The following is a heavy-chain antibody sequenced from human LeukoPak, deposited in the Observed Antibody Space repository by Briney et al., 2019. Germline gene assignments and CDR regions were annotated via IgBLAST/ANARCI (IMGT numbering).Heavy chain of an antibody. CDR3: ARAGELPAMYYFDY. J-gene: IGHJ4*02. CDR2: IYHSGST. Sequence: PSETQSLTCAVFGGSISSSNWWSWVRQPPGKGLEWIGEIYHSGSTNYNPSLKSRVTISVDKSKNQFSLKLSSVTAADTAVYYCARAGELPAMYYFDYWGQGTLVTVSS. D-gene: IGHD1-26*01. CDR1: GGSISSSNW. V-gene: IGHV4-4*02.